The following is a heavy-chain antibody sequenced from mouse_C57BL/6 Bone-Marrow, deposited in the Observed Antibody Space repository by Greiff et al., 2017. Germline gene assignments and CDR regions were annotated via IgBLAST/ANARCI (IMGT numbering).Heavy chain of an antibody. CDR2: FSGGGGNT. CDR3: SRQVTTVLATKYFDV. V-gene: IGHV5-9*01. CDR1: GFTFRSYP. Sequence: EVKLMESGGGLVKPGGSLTLSCAASGFTFRSYPMSWVRQTPEKRLQWVAAFSGGGGNTYYPDSVKGRFTISRDNDKNILYLQMSSLRSEDTALYYCSRQVTTVLATKYFDVGGTGTTVTVSS. D-gene: IGHD1-1*01. J-gene: IGHJ1*03.